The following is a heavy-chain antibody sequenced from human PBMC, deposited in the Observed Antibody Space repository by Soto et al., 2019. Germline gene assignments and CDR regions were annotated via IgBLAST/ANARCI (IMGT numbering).Heavy chain of an antibody. Sequence: SETLSLTCTVSGVSMRGYYWSWIRQSPGKGLEWIGYIYYSGSTNYNPSLRSRVTMSVDMSQNQFSLKLNSVTAADTAVYYCTKTSGLAITNWFAPWGQGTLVTV. J-gene: IGHJ5*02. CDR1: GVSMRGYY. CDR3: TKTSGLAITNWFAP. V-gene: IGHV4-59*08. CDR2: IYYSGST.